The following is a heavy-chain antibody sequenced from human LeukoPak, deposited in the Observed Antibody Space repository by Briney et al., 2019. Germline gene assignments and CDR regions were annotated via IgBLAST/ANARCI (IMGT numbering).Heavy chain of an antibody. Sequence: GRSLRLSCAASGFTFSSYAMHWVRQAPGKGLEWVAVISYDGSNKYYADSVKGRFTISRDNSKNTLYLQMNSLGAEDTAVYYCARDQQPYWGQGTLVTVSS. D-gene: IGHD5-18*01. V-gene: IGHV3-30-3*01. J-gene: IGHJ4*02. CDR3: ARDQQPY. CDR1: GFTFSSYA. CDR2: ISYDGSNK.